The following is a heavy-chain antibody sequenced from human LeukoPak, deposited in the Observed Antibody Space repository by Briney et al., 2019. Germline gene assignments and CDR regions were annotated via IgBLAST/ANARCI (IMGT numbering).Heavy chain of an antibody. CDR2: IRSKAYGGTT. CDR3: TSHFSYSSGWYGLI. D-gene: IGHD6-19*01. CDR1: GFTFSNYW. J-gene: IGHJ3*02. Sequence: GGSLRLSCAASGFTFSNYWMSWVRQAPGKGLEWVGFIRSKAYGGTTEYAASVKGRFTISRDDSKSIAYLQMNSLKTEDTAVYYCTSHFSYSSGWYGLIWGQGTMVTVSS. V-gene: IGHV3-49*04.